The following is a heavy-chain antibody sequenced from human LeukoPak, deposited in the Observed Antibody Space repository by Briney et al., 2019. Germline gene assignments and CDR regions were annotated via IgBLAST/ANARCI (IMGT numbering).Heavy chain of an antibody. Sequence: ASVKVSCKASGYTFTSYGIIWVRQAPGQGLEWMGWISAYNGNTNYAQKLQGRVTMTTDTSTSTAYMELRSLRSDDTAVYYCAVPAAISYYYGMDVWGQGTTVTVSS. CDR2: ISAYNGNT. J-gene: IGHJ6*02. CDR1: GYTFTSYG. V-gene: IGHV1-18*01. D-gene: IGHD2-2*02. CDR3: AVPAAISYYYGMDV.